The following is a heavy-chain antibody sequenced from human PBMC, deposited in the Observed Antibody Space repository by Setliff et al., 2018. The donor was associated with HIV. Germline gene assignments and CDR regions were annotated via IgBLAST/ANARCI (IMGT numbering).Heavy chain of an antibody. CDR1: GGSISSGGYY. CDR2: IYYSGST. CDR3: ARARGGCSGGSCPAHHYYYYMDV. Sequence: PSETLSLTCTVSGGSISSGGYYWSWIRQHPGKGLEWIGYIYYSGSTYYNPSLESLVTISVDTSKNQFSLKLSSVTAADTAVYYCARARGGCSGGSCPAHHYYYYMDVWGKGTTVTVSS. D-gene: IGHD2-15*01. J-gene: IGHJ6*03. V-gene: IGHV4-31*01.